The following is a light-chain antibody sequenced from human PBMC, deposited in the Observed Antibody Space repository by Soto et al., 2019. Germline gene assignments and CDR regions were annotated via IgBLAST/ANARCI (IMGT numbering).Light chain of an antibody. J-gene: IGKJ3*01. CDR1: QSISSW. CDR3: QQSYSTPFT. Sequence: DIQMTQSPSTLSASVGDRVTITCRASQSISSWLAWYQQKPGKAPKLLIYDASSLESGVPSRFSGSGSATEFTLTISSLQPEDFATYYCQQSYSTPFTFGPGTKVDIK. CDR2: DAS. V-gene: IGKV1-5*01.